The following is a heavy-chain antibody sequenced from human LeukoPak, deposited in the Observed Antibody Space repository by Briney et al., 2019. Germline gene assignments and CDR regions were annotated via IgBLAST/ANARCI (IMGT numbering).Heavy chain of an antibody. V-gene: IGHV4-61*05. CDR2: IYYSGST. Sequence: SETLSLTCTVSGGSISGSSYYWGWIRQPPGKGLEWIGYIYYSGSTNYNPFLKSRVTISVDTSKNQFSLKLSSVTAADTAVYYCARTPTSRVPRYYYYYGMDVWGQGTTVTVSS. CDR3: ARTPTSRVPRYYYYYGMDV. CDR1: GGSISGSSYY. J-gene: IGHJ6*02.